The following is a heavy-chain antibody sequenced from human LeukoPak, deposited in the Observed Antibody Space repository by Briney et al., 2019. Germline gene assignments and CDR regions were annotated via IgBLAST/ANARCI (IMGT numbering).Heavy chain of an antibody. Sequence: GGSLRLSCAAAGFTFSGHWMSWVRQAPGKGLEWVSLLYSGGSTYYADSVKGRFSISRDNSKNTLYLQMNSLRAEDTAVYYCASRDKGYYYGMDVWGQGTTVTVSS. CDR2: LYSGGST. V-gene: IGHV3-66*01. D-gene: IGHD5-24*01. J-gene: IGHJ6*02. CDR3: ASRDKGYYYGMDV. CDR1: GFTFSGHW.